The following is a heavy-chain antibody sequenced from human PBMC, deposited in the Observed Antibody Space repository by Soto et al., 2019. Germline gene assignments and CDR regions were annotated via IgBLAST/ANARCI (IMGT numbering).Heavy chain of an antibody. Sequence: PGGFLRLCCAASGVNFKSYAMSRVRQAPGRGLEWVSSISRSDDGPYYADSVKGRFTISRDNSQNTPFLLMNSLRADDTALYYCAKNYFFDSWGQGAPVTVSS. V-gene: IGHV3-23*01. CDR1: GVNFKSYA. CDR2: ISRSDDGP. J-gene: IGHJ4*02. CDR3: AKNYFFDS.